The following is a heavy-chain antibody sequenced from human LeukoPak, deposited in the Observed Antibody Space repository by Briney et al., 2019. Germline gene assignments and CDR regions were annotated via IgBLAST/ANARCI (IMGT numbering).Heavy chain of an antibody. D-gene: IGHD3-16*02. J-gene: IGHJ4*02. Sequence: ASVKVSCKPSGHTFTSYVMNWVRQAPGQGFEWMGWINTKTGTPTYAQGFTGRFVFSLDTSISSTAYLQISSLKPEDTAVYYCASGDDFLWGTYHSLFDYWGQGTLITVSS. CDR2: INTKTGTP. CDR3: ASGDDFLWGTYHSLFDY. CDR1: GHTFTSYV. V-gene: IGHV7-4-1*02.